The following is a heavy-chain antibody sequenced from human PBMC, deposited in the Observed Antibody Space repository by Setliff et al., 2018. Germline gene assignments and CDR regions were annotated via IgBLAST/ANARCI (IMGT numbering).Heavy chain of an antibody. CDR2: INAGNGDT. J-gene: IGHJ6*03. CDR1: GYTFANYG. V-gene: IGHV1-3*01. Sequence: ASVKVSCKASGYTFANYGLHWVRQAPGQRLEWMGWINAGNGDTKFSQKFQDTITMTADTSASTAYMELSSLRSEDTAVYYCARGRPTYFIDVWGKGTAVTVSS. CDR3: ARGRPTYFIDV.